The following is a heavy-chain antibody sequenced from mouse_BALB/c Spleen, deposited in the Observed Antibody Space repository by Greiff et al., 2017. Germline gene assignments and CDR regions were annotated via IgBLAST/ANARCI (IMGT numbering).Heavy chain of an antibody. CDR1: GFNIKDYY. D-gene: IGHD2-3*01. V-gene: IGHV14-1*02. CDR2: IDPENGNT. J-gene: IGHJ1*01. Sequence: VQLQQSGAELVRPGALVKLSCKASGFNIKDYYMHWVKQRPEQGLEWIGWIDPENGNTIYDPKFQGKASITADTSSNTAYLQLSSLTSEDTAVYYCARGDGYYWYFDVWGAGTTVTVSS. CDR3: ARGDGYYWYFDV.